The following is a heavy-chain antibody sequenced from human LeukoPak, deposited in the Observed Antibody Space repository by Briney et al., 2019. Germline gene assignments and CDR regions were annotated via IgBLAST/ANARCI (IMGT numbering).Heavy chain of an antibody. Sequence: GGSLRLSCAASGFTVSSNYMSWVRQAPGNGLEWVSVIYSGGSTYYADSVKGRFTISRDNAKNTLYLQMNSLRAEDTAVYYCARGSSGYYGFGYFDYWGQGTLVTVSS. J-gene: IGHJ4*02. CDR3: ARGSSGYYGFGYFDY. CDR1: GFTVSSNY. D-gene: IGHD3-22*01. CDR2: IYSGGST. V-gene: IGHV3-66*01.